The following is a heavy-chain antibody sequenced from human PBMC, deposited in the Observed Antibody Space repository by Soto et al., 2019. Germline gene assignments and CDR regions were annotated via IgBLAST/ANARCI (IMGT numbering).Heavy chain of an antibody. CDR1: GFTFSSYA. V-gene: IGHV3-23*01. CDR3: AHFPRQQLT. CDR2: ISGSGGST. J-gene: IGHJ5*02. Sequence: EVQLLESGGGLVQPGGSLRLSCAASGFTFSSYAMSWVRQAPGKGLAWVSAISGSGGSTYYADSVEGRFTISRDNSKNTLYLQMNSRRAEDTAVYYCAHFPRQQLTWGQGTLVTVSS. D-gene: IGHD6-13*01.